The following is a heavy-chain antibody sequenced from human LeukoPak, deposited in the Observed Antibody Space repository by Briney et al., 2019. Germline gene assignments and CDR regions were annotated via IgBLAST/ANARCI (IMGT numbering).Heavy chain of an antibody. CDR2: IRSKAYGGTT. CDR3: TRRYNYDSSGYYYVRDAFDI. CDR1: GFTFSSYW. V-gene: IGHV3-49*04. Sequence: PGGSLRLSCAASGFTFSSYWMSWVRQAPGKGLEWVGFIRSKAYGGTTKNAASVKGRFTISRDDSRSIAYLQMNSLKTEDTAVYYCTRRYNYDSSGYYYVRDAFDIWGQGTMVTVSS. D-gene: IGHD3-22*01. J-gene: IGHJ3*02.